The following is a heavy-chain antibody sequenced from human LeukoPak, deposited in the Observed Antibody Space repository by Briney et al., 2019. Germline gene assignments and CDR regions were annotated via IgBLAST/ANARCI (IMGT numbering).Heavy chain of an antibody. CDR3: AKEGRFTPHN. V-gene: IGHV3-23*01. CDR2: ISGSGDST. Sequence: GGSLRLSCAASGFTFSDYAMSWVRQAPGKGLEWVSTISGSGDSTYYADSVKGQFTISRDNSKNTLYLQMSSLRAEDTAVYYCAKEGRFTPHNRGQGTLVTVSS. D-gene: IGHD2-15*01. CDR1: GFTFSDYA. J-gene: IGHJ4*02.